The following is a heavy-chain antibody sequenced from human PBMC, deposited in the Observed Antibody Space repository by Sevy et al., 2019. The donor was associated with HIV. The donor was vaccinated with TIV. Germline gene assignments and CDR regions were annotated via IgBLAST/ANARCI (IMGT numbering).Heavy chain of an antibody. Sequence: ASVKVSCKVSGYTLTELSMHWVRQAPGKGLEWMGGLDPEDGETIYAQKFQGRVTMTEDTSTDTAYMELSSLRSEDTAVYYCARELYCSSTSCPRGYNWFDPWGQGTLVTVSS. CDR2: LDPEDGET. CDR3: ARELYCSSTSCPRGYNWFDP. D-gene: IGHD2-2*01. CDR1: GYTLTELS. V-gene: IGHV1-24*01. J-gene: IGHJ5*02.